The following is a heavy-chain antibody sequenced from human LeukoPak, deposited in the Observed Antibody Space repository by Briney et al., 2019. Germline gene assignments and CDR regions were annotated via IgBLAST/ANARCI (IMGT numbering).Heavy chain of an antibody. J-gene: IGHJ4*02. Sequence: GESLKISCKNSGYSFNNYWIGWVRQMPGKGLEWMGIIYPGDSDSKYSPSFQGQVTISVDKSISTAYLQWGSMKASDTAMYYCARRGYCSGGSCFSAPFDYWGQGTLITVSS. CDR3: ARRGYCSGGSCFSAPFDY. V-gene: IGHV5-51*01. CDR2: IYPGDSDS. D-gene: IGHD2-15*01. CDR1: GYSFNNYW.